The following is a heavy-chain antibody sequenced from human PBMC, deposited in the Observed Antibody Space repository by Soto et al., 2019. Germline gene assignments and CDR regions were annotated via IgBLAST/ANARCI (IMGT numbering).Heavy chain of an antibody. Sequence: PGESLKISCIGSGYSFTSYWIGWVRQMPGKGLEWMGIIYPGDSDTRYSPSFQGQVTTSADKSISTAYLQWSSLKASDTAMYYCVSGPSSSGYYQYFKQWGQGTLVTVSS. V-gene: IGHV5-51*01. CDR1: GYSFTSYW. CDR2: IYPGDSDT. D-gene: IGHD3-22*01. J-gene: IGHJ1*01. CDR3: VSGPSSSGYYQYFKQ.